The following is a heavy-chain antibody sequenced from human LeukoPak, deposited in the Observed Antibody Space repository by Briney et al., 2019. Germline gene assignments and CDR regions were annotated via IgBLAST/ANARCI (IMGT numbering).Heavy chain of an antibody. J-gene: IGHJ4*02. CDR3: SKNVVFPDH. CDR1: GFSFSTYI. D-gene: IGHD2-21*01. Sequence: GGALRLSCAPSGFSFSTYIARWVRHAPGKGVEWDSYISSSSCYIYYADSVKGRFTISRDNSKNTLYLQMNSLRAEDTAVYYGSKNVVFPDHWGQGTLFTVSS. V-gene: IGHV3-21*04. CDR2: ISSSSCYI.